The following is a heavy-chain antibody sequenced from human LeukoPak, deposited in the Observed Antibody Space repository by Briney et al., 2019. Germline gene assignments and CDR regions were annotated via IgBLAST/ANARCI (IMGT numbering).Heavy chain of an antibody. CDR1: GGSISSGRYW. J-gene: IGHJ2*01. D-gene: IGHD3-3*01. CDR3: ARAILTASGSAWYFDL. CDR2: VYNSGST. V-gene: IGHV4-31*03. Sequence: PSQTLSLTCTVSGGSISSGRYWRSWIRQHPGKGLEWIGYVYNSGSTYYSPSLRSRLSMSVDTSNNQFSLNLRSVTAADTAVYYCARAILTASGSAWYFDLWGRGTLVTVSS.